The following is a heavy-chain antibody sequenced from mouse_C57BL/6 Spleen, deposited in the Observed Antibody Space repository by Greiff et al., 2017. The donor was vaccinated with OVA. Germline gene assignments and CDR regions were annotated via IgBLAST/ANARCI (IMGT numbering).Heavy chain of an antibody. J-gene: IGHJ3*01. Sequence: QVQLQQSGAELVRPGASVTLSCKASGYTFTDYEMHWVKQTPVHGLEWIGAIDPETGGTAYNQKFKGKAILTADKSSSTAYMELRSLTSEDSAVYYCTRKGYRYSKAWFADWGQGTLVTVSA. CDR2: IDPETGGT. D-gene: IGHD2-5*01. CDR1: GYTFTDYE. V-gene: IGHV1-15*01. CDR3: TRKGYRYSKAWFAD.